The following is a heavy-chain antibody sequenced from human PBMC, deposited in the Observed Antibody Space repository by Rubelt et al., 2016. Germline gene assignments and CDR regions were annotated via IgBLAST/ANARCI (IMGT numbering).Heavy chain of an antibody. Sequence: QVQLQESGPGLVKPSETLSLTCTVSGGSISSYYWSWIRQPPGKGLEWIGYIYYSGSTNYNPSLKSRCTISVDTSKNQFSLKLGSVTAADTAVYYCARGGERSGYYDAFDIWGQGTMVTVSS. D-gene: IGHD3-22*01. CDR2: IYYSGST. CDR3: ARGGERSGYYDAFDI. J-gene: IGHJ3*02. CDR1: GGSISSYY. V-gene: IGHV4-59*08.